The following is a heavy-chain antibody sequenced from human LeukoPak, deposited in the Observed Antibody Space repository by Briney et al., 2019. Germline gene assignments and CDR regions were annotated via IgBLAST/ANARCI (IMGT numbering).Heavy chain of an antibody. J-gene: IGHJ6*03. CDR1: GGSISSSSYY. CDR2: IYYSGST. Sequence: PSETLSLTCTVSGGSISSSSYYWGWIRQPPGKGLGWIGSIYYSGSTYYNPSLKSRVTISVDTSKNQFSLKLSSVTAADTAVYYCARPMVRGYYYYYMDVWGKGTTVTVSS. D-gene: IGHD3-10*01. CDR3: ARPMVRGYYYYYMDV. V-gene: IGHV4-39*01.